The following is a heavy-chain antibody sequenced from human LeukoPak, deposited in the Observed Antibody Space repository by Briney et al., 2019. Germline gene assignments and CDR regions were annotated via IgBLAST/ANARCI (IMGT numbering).Heavy chain of an antibody. CDR2: ISYDGSKK. V-gene: IGHV3-30*18. D-gene: IGHD1-1*01. Sequence: GGSLRLSCAASGFTFSSYGMHWVRQAPGKGLEWVAVISYDGSKKYYADSVKGRFTISRDNSKNTLYLQMNSLRAEDTAVYYCAKVKSAEKNWNDALATWGQGTLVTVSS. CDR3: AKVKSAEKNWNDALAT. CDR1: GFTFSSYG. J-gene: IGHJ5*02.